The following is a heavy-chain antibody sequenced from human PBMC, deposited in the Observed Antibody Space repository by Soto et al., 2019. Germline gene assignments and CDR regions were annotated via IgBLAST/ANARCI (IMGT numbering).Heavy chain of an antibody. CDR2: TYPSDSDT. CDR1: GYNFAGYW. Sequence: LKISCKGSGYNFAGYWIAWVRQMPGKGLELMGITYPSDSDTRYRPSFQGQVTISADKSISSAYLQWSSLRASDTAMYYCARGGVSTRTFDYWGQGTPVTVSS. D-gene: IGHD3-3*01. J-gene: IGHJ4*02. CDR3: ARGGVSTRTFDY. V-gene: IGHV5-51*01.